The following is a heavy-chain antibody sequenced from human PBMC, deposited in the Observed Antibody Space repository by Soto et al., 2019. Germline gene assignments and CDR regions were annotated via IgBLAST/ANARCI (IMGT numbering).Heavy chain of an antibody. CDR3: ARSNRFLEWLPTPLDV. CDR2: ISSNGGST. V-gene: IGHV3-64*01. CDR1: GFTFSSYA. J-gene: IGHJ6*04. D-gene: IGHD3-3*01. Sequence: GGSLRLSCAASGFTFSSYAMHWVRQAPGKGLEYVSAISSNGGSTYYANSVKGRFTISRDNSKNTLYLQMGSLRAEDMAVYYCARSNRFLEWLPTPLDVWGKGTTVTVSS.